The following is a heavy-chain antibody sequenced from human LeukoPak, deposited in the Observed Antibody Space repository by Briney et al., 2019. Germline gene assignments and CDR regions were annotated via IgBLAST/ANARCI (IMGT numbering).Heavy chain of an antibody. D-gene: IGHD3-3*01. V-gene: IGHV4-59*08. CDR3: ARRRVDNDFWSGYYYYGMDV. Sequence: SETLSLTCTVSGGSISSYYWSWIRQPPGKGLEWIGYIYYSGSTTYNPSLKSRVTISVDTSKNQFSLKLSSVTAADTAVYYCARRRVDNDFWSGYYYYGMDVWGQGTTVTVSS. CDR1: GGSISSYY. CDR2: IYYSGST. J-gene: IGHJ6*02.